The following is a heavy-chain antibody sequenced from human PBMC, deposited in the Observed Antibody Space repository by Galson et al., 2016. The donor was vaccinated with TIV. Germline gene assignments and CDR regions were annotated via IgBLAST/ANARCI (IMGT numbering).Heavy chain of an antibody. V-gene: IGHV1-69*13. D-gene: IGHD2-8*02. CDR2: IIPVFPTP. Sequence: SVKVSCKASGGTFISYAITWVRQAPGQGLEWMGPIIPVFPTPNYAQKFQGRDSISADVSTSTTYMELTSLRSEDTALYYFASRYTTGSYYFDECGQGTLVTVSS. CDR3: ASRYTTGSYYFDE. J-gene: IGHJ4*02. CDR1: GGTFISYA.